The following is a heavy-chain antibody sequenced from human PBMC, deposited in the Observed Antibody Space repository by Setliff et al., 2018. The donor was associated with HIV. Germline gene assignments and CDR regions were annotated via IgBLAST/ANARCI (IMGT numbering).Heavy chain of an antibody. CDR2: IRSKAYGGAT. Sequence: GGSLRLSCAASGFTFSDYYMSWVRQAPGKGLEWVGFIRSKAYGGATKYAASVKGRFTISRDDSKRIAYLQMNSLKTEDTAVYYCQTNYYDTSGYYYEARNYFEYWGQGTLVTVSS. J-gene: IGHJ4*02. CDR1: GFTFSDYY. CDR3: QTNYYDTSGYYYEARNYFEY. V-gene: IGHV3-49*04. D-gene: IGHD3-22*01.